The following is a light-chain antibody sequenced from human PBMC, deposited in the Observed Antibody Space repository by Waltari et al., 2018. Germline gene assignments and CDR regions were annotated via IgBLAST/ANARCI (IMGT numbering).Light chain of an antibody. CDR1: QSISKW. CDR3: QQYNSYSLLS. V-gene: IGKV1-5*03. J-gene: IGKJ4*02. CDR2: KAS. Sequence: DIQMTQSPSTLSASVGDRVIFSCRASQSISKWLACYPQNPGKAPKLLVYKASTLGSWVPSRFSGSGSGTEFTLTISSLQPEDFATYYGQQYNSYSLLSFGGGTKVEIK.